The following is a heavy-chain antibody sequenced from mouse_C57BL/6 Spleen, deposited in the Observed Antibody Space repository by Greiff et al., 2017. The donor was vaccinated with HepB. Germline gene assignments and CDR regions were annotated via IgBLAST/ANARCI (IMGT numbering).Heavy chain of an antibody. CDR3: TRDGSTMISYWYFDV. CDR2: ISSGGDYI. V-gene: IGHV5-9-1*02. D-gene: IGHD2-4*01. CDR1: GFTFSSYA. Sequence: EVQVVESGEGLVKPGGSLKLSCAASGFTFSSYAMSWVRQTPEKRLEWVAYISSGGDYIYYADTVKGRFTISRDNARNTLYLQMSSLKSEDTAMYYCTRDGSTMISYWYFDVWGTGTTVTVSS. J-gene: IGHJ1*03.